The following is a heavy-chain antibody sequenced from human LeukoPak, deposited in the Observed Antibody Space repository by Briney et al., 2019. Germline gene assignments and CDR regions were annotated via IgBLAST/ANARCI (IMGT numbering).Heavy chain of an antibody. D-gene: IGHD2-2*01. Sequence: SVKVSCKASGGTFSSYAISWVRQAPGQGLEWMGAIIPIFGTANYAQKFQGRVTITADESTSTAYMELSSLRSEDTAVYYCARLYCSSTSCYHDAFDIWGQGTMVTVSS. CDR1: GGTFSSYA. CDR2: IIPIFGTA. V-gene: IGHV1-69*13. J-gene: IGHJ3*02. CDR3: ARLYCSSTSCYHDAFDI.